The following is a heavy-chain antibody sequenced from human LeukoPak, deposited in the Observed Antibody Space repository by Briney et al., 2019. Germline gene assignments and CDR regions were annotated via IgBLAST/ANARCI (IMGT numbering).Heavy chain of an antibody. J-gene: IGHJ4*02. Sequence: GRSLRLSCAASGFTFSSYAMHWVRQAPGKGLEGVAVISYDGSNKFYADSVKGRFTISRDNSKNTLFLQMNSLRAEDTAVYYCARDRSQRAYSYGPDGEWGQGTLVTVSS. V-gene: IGHV3-30*01. D-gene: IGHD5-18*01. CDR3: ARDRSQRAYSYGPDGE. CDR2: ISYDGSNK. CDR1: GFTFSSYA.